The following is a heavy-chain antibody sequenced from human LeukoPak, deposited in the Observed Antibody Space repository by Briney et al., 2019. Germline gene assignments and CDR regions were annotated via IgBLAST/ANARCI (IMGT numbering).Heavy chain of an antibody. Sequence: SETLSLTCTVSGGSISSYYWSWIRQPPGKGLEWIGYIYYRGTANYNPSLKSRVTISVDKSKNQFSLKLSSVTAADTAVYYCARDFLGYFDYWGQGNLVTVSS. CDR1: GGSISSYY. CDR2: IYYRGTA. V-gene: IGHV4-59*12. J-gene: IGHJ4*02. CDR3: ARDFLGYFDY.